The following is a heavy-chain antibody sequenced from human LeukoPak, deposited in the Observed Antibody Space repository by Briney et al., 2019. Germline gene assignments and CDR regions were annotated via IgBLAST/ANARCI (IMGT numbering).Heavy chain of an antibody. D-gene: IGHD6-19*01. J-gene: IGHJ4*02. CDR1: GASVTSSSYY. Sequence: PSETLSLTCTVSGASVTSSSYYWGGIRQPPGKGLEWIGIIYYSGSTYYNPFLKSRVTISVDTSKNQFSLKLSSVTAADTAVYYCARSSRAVAGTLDYWGQGTLVTVSS. CDR2: IYYSGST. CDR3: ARSSRAVAGTLDY. V-gene: IGHV4-39*01.